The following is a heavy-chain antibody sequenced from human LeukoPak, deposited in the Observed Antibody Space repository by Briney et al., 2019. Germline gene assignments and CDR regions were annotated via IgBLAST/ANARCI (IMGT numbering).Heavy chain of an antibody. V-gene: IGHV4-39*01. CDR3: ARPGAGTEYFDY. Sequence: PSETLSLTCTVSGGSISSSSYYWGWIRQPPGKGLEWIGSIYYSGSTYYNPSLKRRVTISVDTSKNQFSLKLSSVTAADTAVYYCARPGAGTEYFDYWGQGTLVTVSS. CDR2: IYYSGST. J-gene: IGHJ4*02. D-gene: IGHD6-19*01. CDR1: GGSISSSSYY.